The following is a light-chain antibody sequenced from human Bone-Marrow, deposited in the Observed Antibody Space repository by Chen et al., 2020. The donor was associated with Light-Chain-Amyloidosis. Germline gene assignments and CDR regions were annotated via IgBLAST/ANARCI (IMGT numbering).Light chain of an antibody. J-gene: IGLJ2*01. CDR1: DLPTKY. V-gene: IGLV3-25*03. CDR2: RDT. CDR3: QSADSSGTYEVI. Sequence: SYELTQPPSVSVSPGQTAGITCSGDDLPTKYAYWYQQKPGQAPVLVIHRDTERPSGISERFSGSSSGTTATLTISGFQAEDEADYHCQSADSSGTYEVIFGGGTKLTVL.